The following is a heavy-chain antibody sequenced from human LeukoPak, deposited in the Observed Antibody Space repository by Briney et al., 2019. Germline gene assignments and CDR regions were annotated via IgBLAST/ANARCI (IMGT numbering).Heavy chain of an antibody. D-gene: IGHD2-15*01. J-gene: IGHJ4*02. Sequence: GGSLRLSCAASGFTFSSYAMSWVRQAPGKGLEWVSAISGSGGSTYYADSVKGLFTISRDNSKNTLYLQMNSLRAEDTAVYYCAKGHCSGGSCHFDYWGQGTLVTVSS. CDR1: GFTFSSYA. CDR3: AKGHCSGGSCHFDY. V-gene: IGHV3-23*01. CDR2: ISGSGGST.